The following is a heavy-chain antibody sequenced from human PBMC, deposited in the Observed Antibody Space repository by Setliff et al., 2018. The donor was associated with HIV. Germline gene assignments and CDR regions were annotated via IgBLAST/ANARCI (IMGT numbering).Heavy chain of an antibody. CDR3: AKDIPGPAINSGRIKNWFDP. J-gene: IGHJ5*02. D-gene: IGHD6-19*01. CDR1: GFTFSTYA. Sequence: GGSLRLSCAASGFTFSTYAMHWVRQAPGKGLEWVTFINYDGSIKYYTDSVKGRFTISRDNSKNTLYLRMNSLRVEDTAVYYCAKDIPGPAINSGRIKNWFDPWGEGTQVTVSS. CDR2: INYDGSIK. V-gene: IGHV3-30*02.